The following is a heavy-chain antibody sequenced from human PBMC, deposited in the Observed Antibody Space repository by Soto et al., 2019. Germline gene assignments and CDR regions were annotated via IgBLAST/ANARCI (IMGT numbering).Heavy chain of an antibody. J-gene: IGHJ5*01. V-gene: IGHV3-33*01. CDR3: VMEGSDYDGNWFDS. CDR1: GFTFSRSG. Sequence: QVQLVESGGGVVQPGRSLKLSCAASGFTFSRSGMHWVRQAPGKGLEWVAVIFYDGSRKEYAASLRGRFTISRDNSKNMLYLQLNSLRAEDTAMYYCVMEGSDYDGNWFDSWGQGTLVTVSS. CDR2: IFYDGSRK. D-gene: IGHD5-12*01.